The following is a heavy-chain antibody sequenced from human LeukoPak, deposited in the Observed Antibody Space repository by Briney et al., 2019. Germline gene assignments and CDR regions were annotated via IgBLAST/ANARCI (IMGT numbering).Heavy chain of an antibody. CDR1: GYSISTGGY. V-gene: IGHV4-38-2*02. J-gene: IGHJ5*02. D-gene: IGHD2-8*02. CDR3: ARLQTTGWFDP. CDR2: IYHRGRT. Sequence: SETLSLTCNVSGYSISTGGYWAWIRQSPGKGLESIGSIYHRGRTYYTPSLKSRLSISLDTPKNQFSLKLTSVTAADTAIYYCARLQTTGWFDPWGQGTLVTVPS.